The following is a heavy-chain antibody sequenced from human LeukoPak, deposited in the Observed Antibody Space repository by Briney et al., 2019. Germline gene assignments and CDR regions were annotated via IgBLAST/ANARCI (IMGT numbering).Heavy chain of an antibody. CDR2: IIPMFGTA. Sequence: GASVKVSCKVSGYTLTELSMHWVRQAPGQGLEWMGGIIPMFGTANYAQKFQGRVTNTADESTSTAYMELSSLRSEDTAVYYCARDTSGHYYGSGTYYRAFDIWGQGTMVTVSS. D-gene: IGHD3-10*01. CDR3: ARDTSGHYYGSGTYYRAFDI. V-gene: IGHV1-69*13. CDR1: GYTLTELS. J-gene: IGHJ3*02.